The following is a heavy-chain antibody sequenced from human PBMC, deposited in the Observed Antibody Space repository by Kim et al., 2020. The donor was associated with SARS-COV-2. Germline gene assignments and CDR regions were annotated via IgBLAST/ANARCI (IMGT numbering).Heavy chain of an antibody. CDR2: INAGNGNT. V-gene: IGHV1-3*01. CDR3: ARVQGLHDYSNYVGY. D-gene: IGHD4-4*01. CDR1: GYTFTSYA. J-gene: IGHJ4*02. Sequence: ASVKVSCKASGYTFTSYAMHWVRQAPGQRLEWMGWINAGNGNTKYSQKFQGRVTITRDTSASTAYMELSSLRSEDTAVYYCARVQGLHDYSNYVGYWGQGTLVTVSS.